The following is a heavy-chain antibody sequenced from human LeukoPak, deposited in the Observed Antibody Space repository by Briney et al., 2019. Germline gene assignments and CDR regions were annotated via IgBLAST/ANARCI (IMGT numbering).Heavy chain of an antibody. V-gene: IGHV1-46*01. Sequence: WASVKVSCKASGYTFTSYYIHWVRQAPGQGLEWMGIIYPGGGSTSYAQKFQGRVTMTRDMSTSTVYMELRSLRSDDTAVYYCARTLLGYCSGGSCRDLGRYYFDYWGQGTLVTVSS. CDR1: GYTFTSYY. CDR2: IYPGGGST. CDR3: ARTLLGYCSGGSCRDLGRYYFDY. J-gene: IGHJ4*02. D-gene: IGHD2-15*01.